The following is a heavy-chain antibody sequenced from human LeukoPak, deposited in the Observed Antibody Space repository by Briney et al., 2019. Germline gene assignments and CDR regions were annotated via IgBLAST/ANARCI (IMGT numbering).Heavy chain of an antibody. V-gene: IGHV3-30*18. CDR2: ISYDGSNK. CDR1: GFTFSSYG. Sequence: GGSLRLSCAASGFTFSSYGMHWVRQAPGKGLEWVAVISYDGSNKYYADSVKGRFTISRDNSKNTLCLQMNSLRAEDTAVYYCANEGAAGLYWGQGTLVTVSS. J-gene: IGHJ4*02. D-gene: IGHD6-13*01. CDR3: ANEGAAGLY.